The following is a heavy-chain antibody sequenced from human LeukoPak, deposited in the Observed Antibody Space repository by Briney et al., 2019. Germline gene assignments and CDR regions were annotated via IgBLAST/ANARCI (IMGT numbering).Heavy chain of an antibody. V-gene: IGHV4-59*01. CDR2: IYYSGST. D-gene: IGHD3-10*01. J-gene: IGHJ6*02. CDR1: GGSISSYY. Sequence: SETLSLTCTVSGGSISSYYWSWIRQPPGKGLGWIGYIYYSGSTNYNPSLKSRVTISVDTSKNQFSLKLSSVTAADTAVYYCARAVTMVRGKYYGMDVWGQGTTVTVSS. CDR3: ARAVTMVRGKYYGMDV.